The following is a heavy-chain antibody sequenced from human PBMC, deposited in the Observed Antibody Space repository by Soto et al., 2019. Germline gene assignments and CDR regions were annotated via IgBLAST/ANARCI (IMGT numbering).Heavy chain of an antibody. CDR1: GGSFSGYY. Sequence: QVQLQQWGAGLLKPSETLSLTCAVYGGSFSGYYWSWIRQPPGKGLEWIGEINHSGSTNYIPSLNTRVTISVDTSKNQFSLKLSSVTAADTAVYYCARDARYGDYPLVYWGQGTLVTVSS. D-gene: IGHD4-17*01. CDR3: ARDARYGDYPLVY. CDR2: INHSGST. J-gene: IGHJ4*02. V-gene: IGHV4-34*01.